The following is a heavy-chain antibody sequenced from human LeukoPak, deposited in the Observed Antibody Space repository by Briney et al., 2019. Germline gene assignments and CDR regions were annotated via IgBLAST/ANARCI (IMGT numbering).Heavy chain of an antibody. D-gene: IGHD2-8*01. CDR1: GFTFSSYA. V-gene: IGHV3-30-3*01. J-gene: IGHJ4*02. CDR2: ISYDGSNK. Sequence: PGGSLRLSCAASGFTFSSYAMHWVRQAPGKGLEWVAVISYDGSNKYYADSVKGRFTISRDNSKNTLYLQMNSLGAEDTAVYYCAKGSWCLEGWGQGTLVTVSS. CDR3: AKGSWCLEG.